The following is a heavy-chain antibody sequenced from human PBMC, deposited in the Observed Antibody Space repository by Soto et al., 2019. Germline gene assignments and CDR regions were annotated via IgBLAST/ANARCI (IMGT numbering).Heavy chain of an antibody. V-gene: IGHV1-18*01. CDR1: GYTFTSYG. CDR3: ARWLGKTYGSSSSCFDY. J-gene: IGHJ4*02. D-gene: IGHD6-6*01. CDR2: ISAYNGNT. Sequence: QVQLVQSGAEVKKPGASVKVSCKASGYTFTSYGISWVRQAPGQGLEWMGWISAYNGNTNYAQKLQGRVTMTTDTATSTAYMELRCLRSDDTAVYYCARWLGKTYGSSSSCFDYWGQGTLVTVSS.